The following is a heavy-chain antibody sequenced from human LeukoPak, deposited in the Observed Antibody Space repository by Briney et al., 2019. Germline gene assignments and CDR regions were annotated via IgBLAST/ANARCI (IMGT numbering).Heavy chain of an antibody. CDR3: SGERAGTTIDY. CDR1: SYSISSGYY. J-gene: IGHJ4*02. D-gene: IGHD1-1*01. Sequence: PSETLSLTCTVSSYSISSGYYWGWIRQPPGKGLEWIGSVYYTGGTYHNPSLKSRVIISVDTSKNKFSLKLSSVTAADTAVYFCSGERAGTTIDYWGQGTLVTVSS. CDR2: VYYTGGT. V-gene: IGHV4-38-2*02.